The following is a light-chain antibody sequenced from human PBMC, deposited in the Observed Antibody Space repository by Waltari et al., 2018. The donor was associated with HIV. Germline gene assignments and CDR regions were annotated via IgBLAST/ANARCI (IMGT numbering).Light chain of an antibody. CDR3: QSYDSNNVL. J-gene: IGLJ2*01. V-gene: IGLV6-57*01. CDR1: SGSIASYY. CDR2: EDN. Sequence: NFMLTQPHSVSESPGKTVIISCSRSSGSIASYYVQWYQQRPGSSHTTVIYEDNQRPSGVPDRFSGSIDSSSNSASLTISGLKTEDEADYYCQSYDSNNVLFGGGTKLTVL.